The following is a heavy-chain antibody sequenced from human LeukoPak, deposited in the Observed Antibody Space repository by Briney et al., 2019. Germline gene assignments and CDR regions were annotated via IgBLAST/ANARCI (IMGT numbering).Heavy chain of an antibody. D-gene: IGHD4-11*01. V-gene: IGHV4-31*03. CDR1: GGSISSGGYY. J-gene: IGHJ3*02. CDR3: ATTPDEAQGTVTTGDAFDI. Sequence: PSETPSLTCTVSGGSISSGGYYWSWIRQHPGKGLEWIGYIYYSGSTYCNPSLKSRVTISVDTSKNQFSLKLTSVTAADTAVYYCATTPDEAQGTVTTGDAFDIWGQGTMVTVSS. CDR2: IYYSGST.